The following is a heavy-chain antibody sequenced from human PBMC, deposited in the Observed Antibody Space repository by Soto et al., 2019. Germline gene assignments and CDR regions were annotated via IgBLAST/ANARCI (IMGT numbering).Heavy chain of an antibody. J-gene: IGHJ4*02. CDR3: AKDFGRRSGAWVYYYDY. CDR1: EFTFSNYA. CDR2: ISAGGGST. D-gene: IGHD3-10*01. V-gene: IGHV3-23*01. Sequence: EVQLLESGGGLVQPGGSLRLSCEASEFTFSNYAMSWVRQAPGKGLEWVSEISAGGGSTYYADSVKGRFTISRDNSKSTLYLQMNGIRAEDTAVYYCAKDFGRRSGAWVYYYDYWGQGTLVTVSS.